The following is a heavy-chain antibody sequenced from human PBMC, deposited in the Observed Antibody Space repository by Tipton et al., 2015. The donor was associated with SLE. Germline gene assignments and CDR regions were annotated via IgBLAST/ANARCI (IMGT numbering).Heavy chain of an antibody. D-gene: IGHD6-6*01. Sequence: TLSLTCTVSGGSISSSSYYWGWIRQPPGKGLEWIGSIYYSGSTYYNPSLKSRVTISVDTSKNQFSLKLSSVTAADTAVYYCARLSGSSGVWGQGTLVTVSS. V-gene: IGHV4-39*01. CDR2: IYYSGST. J-gene: IGHJ4*02. CDR3: ARLSGSSGV. CDR1: GGSISSSSYY.